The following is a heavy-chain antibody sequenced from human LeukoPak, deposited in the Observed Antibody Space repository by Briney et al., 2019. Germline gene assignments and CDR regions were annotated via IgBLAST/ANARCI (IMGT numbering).Heavy chain of an antibody. D-gene: IGHD3-22*01. CDR2: IYYSGST. CDR1: GGSISSGDYY. V-gene: IGHV4-30-4*08. J-gene: IGHJ3*02. Sequence: NPSQTLSLTCTVSGGSISSGDYYWSWIRQPPGKGLEWIGYIYYSGSTYYNPSLKNRVTISVDTSKNQFSLKLSSVTAADTAVYYCARGLPDDYYDSSGYYFGFNAFDIWGQGTMVTASS. CDR3: ARGLPDDYYDSSGYYFGFNAFDI.